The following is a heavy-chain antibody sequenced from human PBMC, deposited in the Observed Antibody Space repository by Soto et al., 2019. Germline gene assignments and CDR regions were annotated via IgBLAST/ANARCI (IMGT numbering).Heavy chain of an antibody. J-gene: IGHJ4*02. Sequence: QVQLVQSGAEVKKPGSSVKVSCKASGGTFSSYAISWVRQAPGQGLEWMGGIIPIFGTANYAQKFQGRVTITTDESESTACRELSSLRSEDTGVYYCARTYYYDSSGYSHFDYWGQGTLVTVSS. D-gene: IGHD3-22*01. V-gene: IGHV1-69*01. CDR1: GGTFSSYA. CDR2: IIPIFGTA. CDR3: ARTYYYDSSGYSHFDY.